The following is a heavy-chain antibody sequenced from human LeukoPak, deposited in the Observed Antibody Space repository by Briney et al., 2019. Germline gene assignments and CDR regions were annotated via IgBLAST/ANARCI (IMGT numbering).Heavy chain of an antibody. CDR3: ARLYDSPYYGTSAYYFDY. J-gene: IGHJ4*02. Sequence: PSETLSLTCTVSGSSISSYFWSWIRQPPGKGLEWSGYIYTSGITTDIPSLKSRVTISVDTAKIQSSLKLNSVPAADTAVYYCARLYDSPYYGTSAYYFDYWGQGTLVTVAS. D-gene: IGHD3-22*01. CDR2: IYTSGIT. CDR1: GSSISSYF. V-gene: IGHV4-4*09.